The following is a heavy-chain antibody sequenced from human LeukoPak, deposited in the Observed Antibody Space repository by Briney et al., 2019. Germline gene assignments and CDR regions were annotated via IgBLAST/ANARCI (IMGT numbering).Heavy chain of an antibody. D-gene: IGHD2-15*01. CDR3: AKDCSESTVEKLQN. Sequence: GGSLRLSCAASGFTFSSYAMSWVRQAPGKGLEWVSVISGSGYSTYYADSVKGRFTISRDNSKNTLYLQMNSLRADDTAVYNCAKDCSESTVEKLQNSGQGALVTVSS. J-gene: IGHJ1*01. V-gene: IGHV3-23*01. CDR2: ISGSGYST. CDR1: GFTFSSYA.